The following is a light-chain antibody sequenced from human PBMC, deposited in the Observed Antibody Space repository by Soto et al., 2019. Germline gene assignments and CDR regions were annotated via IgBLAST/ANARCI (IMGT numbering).Light chain of an antibody. Sequence: QSALTQPRSVSGSPGQSVTISCTGTSSDVGGYNYVSWYQQHPGKAPKLMIYDVSKRPSGVLDRFSGSKSGNTASLTISGLQAEDEADYYCCSYAGSYVHVVFGGGTKLTVL. CDR2: DVS. V-gene: IGLV2-11*01. CDR3: CSYAGSYVHVV. CDR1: SSDVGGYNY. J-gene: IGLJ2*01.